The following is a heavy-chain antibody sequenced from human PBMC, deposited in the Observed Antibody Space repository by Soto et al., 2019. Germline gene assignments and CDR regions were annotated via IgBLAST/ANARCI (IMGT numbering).Heavy chain of an antibody. CDR3: ARAKPDFFDTSAGDY. J-gene: IGHJ4*02. CDR1: GYTFTNYG. CDR2: INDFNGKT. D-gene: IGHD3-22*01. V-gene: IGHV1-18*01. Sequence: ASVKVSCKASGYTFTNYGISWVRQAPGQGLEWMGWINDFNGKTNYAQKFPGRVTMTTDTSTSTAYMELRSLRSDDTAVYYCARAKPDFFDTSAGDYWGLGXLVTVYS.